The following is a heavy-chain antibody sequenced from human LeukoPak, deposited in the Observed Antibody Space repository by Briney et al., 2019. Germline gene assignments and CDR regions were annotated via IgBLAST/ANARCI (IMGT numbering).Heavy chain of an antibody. CDR2: IYTSGST. V-gene: IGHV4-4*07. D-gene: IGHD6-19*01. J-gene: IGHJ4*02. CDR1: GGSISSYY. Sequence: SETLSLTCTVSGGSISSYYWSWIRQPAGKGLEWIGRIYTSGSTNYNPSLKSRVTISVDTSKNQFSLKLSSVTAADTAVYYCARDYKTSPAGTGYFDYWGQGTLVTVSS. CDR3: ARDYKTSPAGTGYFDY.